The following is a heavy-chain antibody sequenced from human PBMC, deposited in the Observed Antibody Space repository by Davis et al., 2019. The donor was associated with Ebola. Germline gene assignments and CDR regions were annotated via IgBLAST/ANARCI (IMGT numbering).Heavy chain of an antibody. J-gene: IGHJ6*03. Sequence: ASVKVSCKASGYTFTGYYMHWVRQAPGQGLEWMGWINPNSGGTNYAQKFQGRVTMTRDTSISTAYMELSSLRSEDTAVYYCAAGQGWLQLWGSYYYYYMDVWGKGTTVTVSS. D-gene: IGHD5-24*01. CDR1: GYTFTGYY. CDR3: AAGQGWLQLWGSYYYYYMDV. CDR2: INPNSGGT. V-gene: IGHV1-2*02.